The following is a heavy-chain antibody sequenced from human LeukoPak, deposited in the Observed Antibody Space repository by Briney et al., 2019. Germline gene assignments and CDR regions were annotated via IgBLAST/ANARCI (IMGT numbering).Heavy chain of an antibody. J-gene: IGHJ6*03. CDR1: GYTFTCYD. D-gene: IGHD3-10*01. Sequence: ASVKVSCKASGYTFTCYDINWVRQATGQGLEWMGWMNPNSGNTGYARKFQGRVTMTRNTSISTAYMGLSSLRSEDTAVYYCARGSKVRAVRAYYYYMDVWGKGTTVTVSS. CDR3: ARGSKVRAVRAYYYYMDV. V-gene: IGHV1-8*01. CDR2: MNPNSGNT.